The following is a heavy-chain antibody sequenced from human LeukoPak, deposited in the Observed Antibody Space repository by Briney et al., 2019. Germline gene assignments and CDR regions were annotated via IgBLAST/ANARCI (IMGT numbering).Heavy chain of an antibody. Sequence: SETLSLTCAVYGGSFSGYYWSWIRQPPGKGLEWIGEINHSGSTNYNPSLKSRVTISVDTSKNQFSLKLSFVTAADTAVYYCARDRRDGYNYRSHYYYYMDVWGKGTTVTVSS. CDR2: INHSGST. J-gene: IGHJ6*03. CDR3: ARDRRDGYNYRSHYYYYMDV. D-gene: IGHD5-24*01. V-gene: IGHV4-34*01. CDR1: GGSFSGYY.